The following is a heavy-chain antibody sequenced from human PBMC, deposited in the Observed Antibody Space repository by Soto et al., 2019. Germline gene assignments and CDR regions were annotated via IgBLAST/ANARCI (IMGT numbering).Heavy chain of an antibody. CDR3: ARDRSVLLWFGEPFSGMDV. Sequence: SGGSLRLSCAASGFTFSSYAMHWVRQAPGKGLEWVAVISYDGSNKYYADSVKGRFTISRDNSKNTLYLQMNSLRAEDTAVYYCARDRSVLLWFGEPFSGMDVWGQGTTVTVSS. CDR2: ISYDGSNK. V-gene: IGHV3-30-3*01. J-gene: IGHJ6*02. D-gene: IGHD3-10*01. CDR1: GFTFSSYA.